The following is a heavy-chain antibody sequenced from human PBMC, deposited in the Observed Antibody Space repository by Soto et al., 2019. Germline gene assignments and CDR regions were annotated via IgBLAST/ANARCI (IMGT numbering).Heavy chain of an antibody. D-gene: IGHD2-8*01. V-gene: IGHV4-30-4*02. CDR3: AREGRTKGLDI. Sequence: SDTLSLTCTVSGGSISIGDYYWSWIRQPPGKGLEWIGYIYYSGSTYYNPSLKSRVTISVDTSKNQFSLKLSSVTAADTAVYYCAREGRTKGLDIWGQGTMVTVSS. J-gene: IGHJ3*02. CDR1: GGSISIGDYY. CDR2: IYYSGST.